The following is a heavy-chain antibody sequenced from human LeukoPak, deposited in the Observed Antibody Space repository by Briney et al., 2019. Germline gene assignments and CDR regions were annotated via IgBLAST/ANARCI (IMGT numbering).Heavy chain of an antibody. D-gene: IGHD5-18*01. Sequence: SETLSLTCTGSGGSISSYYWSWIRQPAGKGLEWIGRIYTSGSTNSNPSPKSRVTMSVDTSKNQFSLKLSSVTAADTAVYYCARESSYGYSIDYWGQGTLVTVSS. CDR1: GGSISSYY. V-gene: IGHV4-4*07. CDR3: ARESSYGYSIDY. J-gene: IGHJ4*02. CDR2: IYTSGST.